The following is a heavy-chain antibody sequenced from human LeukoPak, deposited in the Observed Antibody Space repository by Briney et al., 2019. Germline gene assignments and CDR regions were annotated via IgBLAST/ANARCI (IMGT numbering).Heavy chain of an antibody. CDR3: ASLAVAGTGVDY. CDR2: INSDGSST. Sequence: PGGSLRLSCAASGFTFSSYWMHWVRRAPGKGLVWVSRINSDGSSTSYADSVKGRFTISRDNAKNTLYLQMNSLRAEDTAVYYCASLAVAGTGVDYWGQGTLVTVSS. J-gene: IGHJ4*02. D-gene: IGHD6-19*01. CDR1: GFTFSSYW. V-gene: IGHV3-74*01.